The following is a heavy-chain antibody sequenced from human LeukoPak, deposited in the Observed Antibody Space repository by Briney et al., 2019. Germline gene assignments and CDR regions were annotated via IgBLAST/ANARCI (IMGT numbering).Heavy chain of an antibody. CDR2: NDYRGNS. V-gene: IGHV4-39*01. Sequence: PETLSLTCTVSGGSVSSRGYYWGWIRQPPGKGLEWIGSNDYRGNSYYIPSLKSRVTISIDTSKNQLSLRLTSVTAADTAVYYCARQSAADYDFWSDSHYYYYYMDVWGKGTTVTASS. CDR3: ARQSAADYDFWSDSHYYYYYMDV. D-gene: IGHD3-3*01. CDR1: GGSVSSRGYY. J-gene: IGHJ6*03.